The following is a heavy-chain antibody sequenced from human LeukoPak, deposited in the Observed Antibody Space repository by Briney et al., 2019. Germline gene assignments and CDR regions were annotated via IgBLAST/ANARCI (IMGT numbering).Heavy chain of an antibody. D-gene: IGHD3-16*02. CDR1: GYSISSDYY. J-gene: IGHJ4*02. Sequence: SETLSLTCSVSGYSISSDYYWGCIRQPPGKGLEWIGFIYYSGSTYYNPSLKSRVTISVDTSKNQFSLKLSSVTAADTAMYYCARYDVWGTYRAFDYWGQGTLVTVSS. V-gene: IGHV4-38-2*02. CDR2: IYYSGST. CDR3: ARYDVWGTYRAFDY.